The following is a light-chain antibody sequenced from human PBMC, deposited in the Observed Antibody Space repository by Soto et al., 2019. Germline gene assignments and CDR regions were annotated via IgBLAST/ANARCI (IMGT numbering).Light chain of an antibody. J-gene: IGLJ1*01. CDR1: SSDVGTYDF. CDR2: DVS. V-gene: IGLV2-11*01. CDR3: CLYAVTFYV. Sequence: LTQPRSVSGSPGQSVTISCTGTSSDVGTYDFVSWYQQHPGKAPRLMIFDVSERPSGVPDRFSGSKSGNTASLTISGLQAEDEADYYCCLYAVTFYVFGTGTKVTVL.